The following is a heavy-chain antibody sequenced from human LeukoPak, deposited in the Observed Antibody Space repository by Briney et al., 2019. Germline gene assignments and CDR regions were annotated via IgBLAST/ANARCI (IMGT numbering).Heavy chain of an antibody. CDR2: IDYSGNT. CDR1: GGSLSSYY. Sequence: SETLSFTCTVSGGSLSSYYWSWIRQPPGKGLEWMGYIDYSGNTNYNPSLKSRVTISVDTSKNEFSLKLSSVSAADTAVYYCARAGSGGSWDRPFDIWGQGTMVSVSS. V-gene: IGHV4-59*01. J-gene: IGHJ3*02. D-gene: IGHD2-15*01. CDR3: ARAGSGGSWDRPFDI.